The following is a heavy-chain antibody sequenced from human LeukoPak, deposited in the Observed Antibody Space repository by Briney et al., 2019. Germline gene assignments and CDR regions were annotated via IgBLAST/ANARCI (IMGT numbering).Heavy chain of an antibody. CDR1: GFTFSSYW. CDR3: ARGDTLGYSSSWYNY. J-gene: IGHJ4*02. D-gene: IGHD6-13*01. V-gene: IGHV3-7*01. CDR2: IKQDGSEK. Sequence: PGGSLRLSCAASGFTFSSYWMSWVRQAPGKGLEWVANIKQDGSEKYYVDSVKGRFTISRDNAKYSLYLQMNSLRAEDTAVYYCARGDTLGYSSSWYNYWGQGTLVTVSS.